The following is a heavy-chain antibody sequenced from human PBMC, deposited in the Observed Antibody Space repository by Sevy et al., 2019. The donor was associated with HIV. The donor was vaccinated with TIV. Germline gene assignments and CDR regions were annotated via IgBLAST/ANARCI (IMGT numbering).Heavy chain of an antibody. Sequence: ALVKVSCKASGYTFTTYAIQWVRQAPGQRLEWMGWINAGNGNTKFSQKFQGRVTITRDTSANTAYMELSGLTSEDTAVYYCARSRNWNYGTFEFDFWGQGTLVTVSS. V-gene: IGHV1-3*01. CDR3: ARSRNWNYGTFEFDF. CDR1: GYTFTTYA. D-gene: IGHD1-7*01. J-gene: IGHJ4*02. CDR2: INAGNGNT.